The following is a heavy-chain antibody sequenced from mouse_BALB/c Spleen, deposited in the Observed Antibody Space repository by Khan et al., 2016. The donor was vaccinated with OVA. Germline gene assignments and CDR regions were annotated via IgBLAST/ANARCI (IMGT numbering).Heavy chain of an antibody. V-gene: IGHV1-20*02. J-gene: IGHJ2*01. D-gene: IGHD6-1*01. CDR2: INPHIGET. CDR3: TRIYRSDFDY. Sequence: VQLKESGPELVRPGASVKISCTASGYSFTGYFMNWVMQSHGKSLEWIGRINPHIGETFYNQRFKDKATLTVAESSSTAHMELRSLASEDSAVYYCTRIYRSDFDYWGQGTTLTVSS. CDR1: GYSFTGYF.